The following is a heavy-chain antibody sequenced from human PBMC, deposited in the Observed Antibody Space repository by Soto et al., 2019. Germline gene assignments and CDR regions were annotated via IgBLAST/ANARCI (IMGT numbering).Heavy chain of an antibody. V-gene: IGHV3-15*01. CDR3: TTERRNGSHFDY. CDR1: GFTFSNAW. D-gene: IGHD1-26*01. J-gene: IGHJ4*02. Sequence: GGSLRLSCAASGFTFSNAWMSWVRQAPGKGLEWVSRMKSKTDGGTTDYAAPVKGRFTIARDDSKNTLYLQMNRLKTEDTAVYYCTTERRNGSHFDYGGQGTLVTVSS. CDR2: MKSKTDGGTT.